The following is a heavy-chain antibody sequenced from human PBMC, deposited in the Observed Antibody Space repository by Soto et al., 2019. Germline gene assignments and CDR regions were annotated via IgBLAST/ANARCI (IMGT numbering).Heavy chain of an antibody. Sequence: QLQLQESGPGLMKPSETLSLTCTVSGGSISSSSYYWGWIRQPPGKGLEWIGSIDYSGSTYYNPSLKSRVTISVDTSKNQFSLKLSSVTAADTAVYYCARQPYCSSTSCYPFSNWFDPWGQGTLVTVSS. CDR3: ARQPYCSSTSCYPFSNWFDP. CDR2: IDYSGST. CDR1: GGSISSSSYY. V-gene: IGHV4-39*01. J-gene: IGHJ5*02. D-gene: IGHD2-2*01.